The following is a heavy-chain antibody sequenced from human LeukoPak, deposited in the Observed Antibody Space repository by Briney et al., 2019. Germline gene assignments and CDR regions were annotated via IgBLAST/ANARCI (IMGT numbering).Heavy chain of an antibody. Sequence: GGPLRLSGAASGFTFSDYYMTWVRQAPGKGLEWVSDISSSGSTIHYADSVKGRFTISRDNAKNSLFLQMNSLRAEDTAVYYCARSGRHVQWLVQVYFDYWGQGTLVTVSS. D-gene: IGHD6-19*01. CDR1: GFTFSDYY. CDR2: ISSSGSTI. CDR3: ARSGRHVQWLVQVYFDY. V-gene: IGHV3-11*01. J-gene: IGHJ4*02.